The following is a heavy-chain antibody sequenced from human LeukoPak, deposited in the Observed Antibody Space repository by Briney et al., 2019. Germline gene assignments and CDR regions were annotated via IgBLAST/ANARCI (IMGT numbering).Heavy chain of an antibody. CDR2: ISWNSGSI. CDR3: AKDSLSYSSSFDY. V-gene: IGHV3-9*01. D-gene: IGHD6-13*01. J-gene: IGHJ4*02. CDR1: GFTFDDYA. Sequence: PGGSLRLSCAASGFTFDDYAMHWVRQAPGKGLEWASGISWNSGSIGYADSVKGRFTISRDNAKNSLYLQMNSLRAEDTALYYCAKDSLSYSSSFDYWGQGTLVTVPS.